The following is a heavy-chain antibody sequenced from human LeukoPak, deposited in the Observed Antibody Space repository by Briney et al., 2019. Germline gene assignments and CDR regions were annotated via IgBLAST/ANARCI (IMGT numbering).Heavy chain of an antibody. V-gene: IGHV1-69*06. CDR2: IIPIFGTA. Sequence: ASVTVSCKASGGTFSSYAISWVRQAPGQGLEWMGGIIPIFGTANYAQKFQGRVTITADKSTSTAYMELSSLRSEDTAVYYCAGPPPDYYDSSGYYYSRSLARPYFYYMDVWGKGTTVTVSS. J-gene: IGHJ6*03. D-gene: IGHD3-22*01. CDR3: AGPPPDYYDSSGYYYSRSLARPYFYYMDV. CDR1: GGTFSSYA.